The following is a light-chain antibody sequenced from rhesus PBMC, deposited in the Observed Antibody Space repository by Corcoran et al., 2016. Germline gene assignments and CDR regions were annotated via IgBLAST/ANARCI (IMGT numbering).Light chain of an antibody. CDR2: DAS. Sequence: DIQLTQSPSSLSASVGDRVTITCRAGQGISTYLAWYQQEPGRAPKLLIYDASKLQSGVPSRFSGSGSGTDFTLTFSSLQPEDFAVYYCQQRSSYPLTFGGGTKVEIK. CDR1: QGISTY. J-gene: IGKJ4*01. V-gene: IGKV1-38*01. CDR3: QQRSSYPLT.